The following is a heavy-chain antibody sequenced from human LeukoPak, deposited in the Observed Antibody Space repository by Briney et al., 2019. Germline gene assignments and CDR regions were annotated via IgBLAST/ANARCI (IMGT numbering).Heavy chain of an antibody. J-gene: IGHJ6*04. CDR3: VKENYATLDYYYGMDV. CDR1: GFTFSSYA. D-gene: IGHD1-7*01. Sequence: GGSLRLSCAASGFTFSSYAMSWVRQAPGKGLEWVSAISGSGGSTYYADSVKGRFTISRDNSKNTLYLQMSSLRAEDTAVYYCVKENYATLDYYYGMDVWGKGTTVTVSS. V-gene: IGHV3-23*01. CDR2: ISGSGGST.